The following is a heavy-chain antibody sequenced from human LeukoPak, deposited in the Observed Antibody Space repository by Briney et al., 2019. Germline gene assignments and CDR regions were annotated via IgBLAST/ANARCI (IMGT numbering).Heavy chain of an antibody. Sequence: AGGSLRLSCVASGFTFKSYGMHWVRQAPGKGLEWVAVISHDGDNKYYTDSVKGRFIISRESSQNTLYLQMNSLRAEDTAVYYCAKDLPGRPSGSYSGEGYFDLWGRGTLVTVSS. CDR3: AKDLPGRPSGSYSGEGYFDL. V-gene: IGHV3-30*18. CDR1: GFTFKSYG. D-gene: IGHD1-26*01. CDR2: ISHDGDNK. J-gene: IGHJ2*01.